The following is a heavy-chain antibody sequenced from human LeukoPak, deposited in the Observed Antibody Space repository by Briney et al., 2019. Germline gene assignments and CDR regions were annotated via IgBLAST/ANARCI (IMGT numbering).Heavy chain of an antibody. CDR1: GFTFSTYN. V-gene: IGHV3-48*02. D-gene: IGHD1-26*01. CDR3: ARNPAGIGDY. Sequence: GGSLRLSCAASGFTFSTYNMNWVRQAPGKGLEWVSFISSGSTIIYYADSVKGRFTVSRDNAENSLYLQMNSLRDEDTAVYYCARNPAGIGDYWGQRTLVTVSS. CDR2: ISSGSTII. J-gene: IGHJ4*02.